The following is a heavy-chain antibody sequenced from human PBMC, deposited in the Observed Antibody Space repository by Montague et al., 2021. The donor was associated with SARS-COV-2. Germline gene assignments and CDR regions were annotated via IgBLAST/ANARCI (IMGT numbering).Heavy chain of an antibody. V-gene: IGHV4-59*01. Sequence: SETLSLTRTVSGGSISPYYWSWIRQPPGKGLEWIGKIYYTGSTNYNPSLKSRLTISVDTSENQFSLKVTSVTPADTAVYYCARVGRGLRVGDYYFDDWGQGTLVTVSS. CDR3: ARVGRGLRVGDYYFDD. J-gene: IGHJ4*02. CDR2: IYYTGST. D-gene: IGHD1-26*01. CDR1: GGSISPYY.